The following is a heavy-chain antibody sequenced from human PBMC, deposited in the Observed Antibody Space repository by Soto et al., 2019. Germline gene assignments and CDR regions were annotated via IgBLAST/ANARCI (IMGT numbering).Heavy chain of an antibody. Sequence: TSETLSLTCTVSGGSISSGDYYWSWIRQPPGKGLEWIGYIYYSGSTYYNPSLKSRVTISVDTSKNQFSLKLSSVTAADTAVYYCARTTLHYDYVWGSYRYGRHFDYWGQGTLVTVSS. CDR1: GGSISSGDYY. CDR3: ARTTLHYDYVWGSYRYGRHFDY. J-gene: IGHJ4*02. CDR2: IYYSGST. V-gene: IGHV4-30-4*01. D-gene: IGHD3-16*02.